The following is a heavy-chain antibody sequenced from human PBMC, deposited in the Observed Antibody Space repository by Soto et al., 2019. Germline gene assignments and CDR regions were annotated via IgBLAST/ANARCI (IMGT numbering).Heavy chain of an antibody. Sequence: LRLSCAASGFTFRSFTMNWVRQAPWKGLEWVSTISSNSAYIYYTDALRGRFTISRDNAKNSLHLQMNSLRAEDTAVYYCTRDASRDSSARGWFDPWGPGTLVTVSS. D-gene: IGHD6-13*01. CDR1: GFTFRSFT. V-gene: IGHV3-21*01. J-gene: IGHJ5*02. CDR3: TRDASRDSSARGWFDP. CDR2: ISSNSAYI.